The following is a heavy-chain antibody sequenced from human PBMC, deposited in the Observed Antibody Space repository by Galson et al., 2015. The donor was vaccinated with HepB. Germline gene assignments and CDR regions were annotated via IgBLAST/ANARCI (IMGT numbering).Heavy chain of an antibody. CDR2: ISYDGSNK. J-gene: IGHJ6*02. V-gene: IGHV3-30-3*01. D-gene: IGHD5-18*01. Sequence: SLRLSCAASGFTFSSYAMHWVRQAPGKGLEWVAVISYDGSNKYYADSVKGRFTISRDNSKNTLYLQMNSLRAEDTAVYYCAREGAGIPGGMDVWGQGTTVTVSS. CDR1: GFTFSSYA. CDR3: AREGAGIPGGMDV.